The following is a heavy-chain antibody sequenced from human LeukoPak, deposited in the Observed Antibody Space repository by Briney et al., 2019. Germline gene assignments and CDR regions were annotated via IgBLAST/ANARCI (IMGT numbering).Heavy chain of an antibody. J-gene: IGHJ4*02. CDR3: ARDSGYNAFDY. Sequence: GGSLRLSCADSGFLFSNSWMAWVRQAPGRGLEWLANINQDGSAKTCVDSVKGRFTISRDNAKNSLYLQMNSLRAEDAAMYYCARDSGYNAFDYWGQGTLITVSS. CDR1: GFLFSNSW. V-gene: IGHV3-7*05. CDR2: INQDGSAK. D-gene: IGHD5-12*01.